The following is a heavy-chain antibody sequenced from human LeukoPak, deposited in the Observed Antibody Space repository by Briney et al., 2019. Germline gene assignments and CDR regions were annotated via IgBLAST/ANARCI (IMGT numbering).Heavy chain of an antibody. CDR2: MNPNSGNT. D-gene: IGHD2-15*01. Sequence: GASVKVSCKASGYTFTSYDINWVRQATGQGLEWMGWMNPNSGNTGYAQKFQGRVTMTRNTSISTAYMELRSLRSEDTAVYYCARVNCSGGSCYGGYYYYGMDVWGQGTTVTVSS. CDR1: GYTFTSYD. CDR3: ARVNCSGGSCYGGYYYYGMDV. J-gene: IGHJ6*02. V-gene: IGHV1-8*01.